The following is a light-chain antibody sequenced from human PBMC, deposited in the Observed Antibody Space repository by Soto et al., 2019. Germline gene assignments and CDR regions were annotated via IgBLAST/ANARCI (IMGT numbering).Light chain of an antibody. Sequence: TQSPGTLSLSPGERATLSCRASQTVTSSFLAWYQQKPGQAPRLLISGASNRATDIPDRFSGSGSGTDFTLVISRVGPEDSAVYYCQQYGNSPRTFGQGTKVDI. J-gene: IGKJ1*01. CDR2: GAS. CDR1: QTVTSSF. CDR3: QQYGNSPRT. V-gene: IGKV3-20*01.